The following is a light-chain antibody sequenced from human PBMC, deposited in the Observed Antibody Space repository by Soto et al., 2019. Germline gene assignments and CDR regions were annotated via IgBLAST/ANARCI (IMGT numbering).Light chain of an antibody. CDR1: QSVSSN. CDR2: GAS. V-gene: IGKV3-15*01. J-gene: IGKJ4*01. CDR3: KQYNNWPPLT. Sequence: EIVMTQSPATLSVSPGERATLSCRASQSVSSNLAWYQQKPGQAPRLLIYGASTRATGIPARFSGSGSGTEFTLTISSLQSEDFAVYDCKQYNNWPPLTFGGGTKVEIK.